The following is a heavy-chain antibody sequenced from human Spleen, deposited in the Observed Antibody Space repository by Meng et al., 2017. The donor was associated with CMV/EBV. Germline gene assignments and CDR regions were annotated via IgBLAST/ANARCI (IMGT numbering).Heavy chain of an antibody. Sequence: GESLKISCAASGFTFSSYWMHWVRQAPGKGLVWVSRINSDGSRTSYADSVKGRFTISRDNSRNTLYLQMNTLTAADTAVYFCARDSIGAPVDYWGQGTLVTVSS. J-gene: IGHJ4*02. D-gene: IGHD6-13*01. CDR2: INSDGSRT. CDR1: GFTFSSYW. CDR3: ARDSIGAPVDY. V-gene: IGHV3-74*01.